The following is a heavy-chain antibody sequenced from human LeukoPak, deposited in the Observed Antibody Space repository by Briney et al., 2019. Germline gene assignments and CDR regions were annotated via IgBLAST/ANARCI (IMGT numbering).Heavy chain of an antibody. CDR3: AAEPIAAAGTYYFDY. D-gene: IGHD6-13*01. CDR2: IYYSGST. Sequence: SETLSLTCTVSGGSISSSSYCWGWIRQPPGKGLEWIGSIYYSGSTYYNPSLKSRVTISVDTSKNQFSLKLSSVTAADTAVYYCAAEPIAAAGTYYFDYWGQGTLVTVSS. V-gene: IGHV4-39*01. CDR1: GGSISSSSYC. J-gene: IGHJ4*02.